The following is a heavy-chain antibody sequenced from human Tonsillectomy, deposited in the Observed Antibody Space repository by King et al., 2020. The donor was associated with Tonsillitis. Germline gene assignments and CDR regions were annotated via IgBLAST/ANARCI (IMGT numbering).Heavy chain of an antibody. V-gene: IGHV1-18*04. D-gene: IGHD3-22*01. CDR3: ARDFVAYYYDSSGPIDY. CDR2: ISAYNGNT. Sequence: QLVQSGAEVKKPGASVKVSCKASGHTFTSYDMSWVRQAPGQGLEWMGWISAYNGNTNYAQSLQGRVTMTTDTSTSTAYMELRSLRSDDTAVYYCARDFVAYYYDSSGPIDYWGQGTLVTVSS. J-gene: IGHJ4*02. CDR1: GHTFTSYD.